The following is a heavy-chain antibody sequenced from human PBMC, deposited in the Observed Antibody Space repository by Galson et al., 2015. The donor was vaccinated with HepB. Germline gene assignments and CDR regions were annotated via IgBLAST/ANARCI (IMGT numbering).Heavy chain of an antibody. J-gene: IGHJ4*02. CDR2: ISWNSGSI. Sequence: LRLSCAASGFTFDDYAMHWVRQAPGKGLEWVSGISWNSGSIGYADSVKGRFTISRDNAKNSLYLQMNSLRAEDTALYHCAKDIGYCSSTSCRGPFDYWGQGTLVTVSS. V-gene: IGHV3-9*01. CDR1: GFTFDDYA. CDR3: AKDIGYCSSTSCRGPFDY. D-gene: IGHD2-2*01.